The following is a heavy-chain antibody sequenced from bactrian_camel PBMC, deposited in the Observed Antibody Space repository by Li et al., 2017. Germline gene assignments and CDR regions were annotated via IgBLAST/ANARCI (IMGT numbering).Heavy chain of an antibody. J-gene: IGHJ4*01. Sequence: VQLVESGGGAVQAGGSLRLSCLASGYTGPGSNYCMAWFREAPGKRREGVATIDPGGNPNYVDSVKGRFTISRESGKNTVHLQMNSLMPEDSGVYYCAGDRSYGAWYMETQYKYWGRGTQVTVS. V-gene: IGHV3S53*01. CDR3: AGDRSYGAWYMETQYKY. CDR1: GYTGPGSNYC. CDR2: IDPGGNP. D-gene: IGHD6*01.